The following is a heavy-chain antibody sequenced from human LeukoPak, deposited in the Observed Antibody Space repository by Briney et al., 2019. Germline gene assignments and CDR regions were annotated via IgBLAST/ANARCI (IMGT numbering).Heavy chain of an antibody. V-gene: IGHV3-21*01. CDR1: GFTFSSYS. D-gene: IGHD3-22*01. CDR2: ISSSSSYI. J-gene: IGHJ5*02. Sequence: GGSLRLSCAASGFTFSSYSMNWVRQAPGKGLEWVSSISSSSSYIYYADSVKGRFTISRDNAKNSLYLQMNSLRAEDTAVYYCARDASPSYYYDSSGYNWFDPWGQGTLVTVSS. CDR3: ARDASPSYYYDSSGYNWFDP.